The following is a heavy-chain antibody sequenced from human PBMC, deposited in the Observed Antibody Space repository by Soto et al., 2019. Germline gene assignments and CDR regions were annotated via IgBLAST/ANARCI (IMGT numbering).Heavy chain of an antibody. D-gene: IGHD1-7*01. V-gene: IGHV4-4*02. CDR2: IYRTGST. CDR1: GGSFTSNNW. Sequence: SLSLTCAVSGGSFTSNNWWTWVRQPPGQGLEWIGEIYRTGSTNYNPSLRSRVTISLDKSENQFSLKVTSLTAADTAVYYCASRDPGTSVDYWGQGTLVTVS. J-gene: IGHJ4*02. CDR3: ASRDPGTSVDY.